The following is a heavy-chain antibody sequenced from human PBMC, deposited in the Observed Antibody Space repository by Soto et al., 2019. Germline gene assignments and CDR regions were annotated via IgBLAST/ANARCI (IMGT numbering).Heavy chain of an antibody. Sequence: GESLKISCKGSGYNFAGYWIAWVRQMPGKGLELMGIIYPSDSDTRYRPSFQGQVTISADKSISSAYLQWSSLRASDTAMYYCAKGGVSTRTFDYWGQGTPVTVSS. J-gene: IGHJ4*02. CDR3: AKGGVSTRTFDY. CDR2: IYPSDSDT. CDR1: GYNFAGYW. D-gene: IGHD3-3*01. V-gene: IGHV5-51*01.